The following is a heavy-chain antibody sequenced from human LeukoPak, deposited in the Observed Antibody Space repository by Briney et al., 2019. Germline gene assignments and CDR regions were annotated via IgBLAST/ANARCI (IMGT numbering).Heavy chain of an antibody. CDR1: GYTFTSYD. V-gene: IGHV1-8*01. CDR3: ARGFDDSSGFYPYGMDV. D-gene: IGHD3-22*01. CDR2: MNPNSGNT. Sequence: VASVKVSCKASGYTFTSYDINWVRQATGQGLEWMGWMNPNSGNTGYAQKFQGRVTMTRNTSISTAYMELSSLRSEDTAVYYCARGFDDSSGFYPYGMDVWGQGTTVTVSS. J-gene: IGHJ6*02.